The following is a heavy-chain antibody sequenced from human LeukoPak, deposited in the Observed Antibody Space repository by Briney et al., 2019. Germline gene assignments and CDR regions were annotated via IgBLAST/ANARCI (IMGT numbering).Heavy chain of an antibody. Sequence: PSETLSLTCTVSGGSFSSYYWSWIRQPPGKGLEWIAFIYYNGTTRHNPSFKSRVTVSVDTSETQMSLRLTSVTAADTAVYYCARGVTMIGRLRFDPWGQGTLVTVSS. CDR2: IYYNGTT. J-gene: IGHJ5*02. CDR1: GGSFSSYY. CDR3: ARGVTMIGRLRFDP. D-gene: IGHD3-22*01. V-gene: IGHV4-59*01.